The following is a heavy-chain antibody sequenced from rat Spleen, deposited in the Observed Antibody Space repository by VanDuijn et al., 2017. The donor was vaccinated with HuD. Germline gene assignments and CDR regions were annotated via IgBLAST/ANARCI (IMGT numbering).Heavy chain of an antibody. Sequence: EVQLVESGGGLVQPGRSLKLSCVASGFSFTNYGMAWVRQAPTKGLEWVATISNDGSSTYYRDSVKGRFTISRDNAKSTLYLQMDSLRSEDTATYYCARQGGFAYWGQGTLVTVSS. CDR3: ARQGGFAY. CDR1: GFSFTNYG. J-gene: IGHJ3*01. V-gene: IGHV5-29*01. CDR2: ISNDGSST.